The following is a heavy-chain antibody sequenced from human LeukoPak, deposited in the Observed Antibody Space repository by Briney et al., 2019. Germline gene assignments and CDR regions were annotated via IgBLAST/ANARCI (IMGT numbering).Heavy chain of an antibody. V-gene: IGHV4-4*07. D-gene: IGHD1-14*01. J-gene: IGHJ4*02. CDR1: GGSISSYF. Sequence: SETLSLTCTLSGGSISSYFWSWIRQPAGKGLEWIGRIYTSGSTKYNPSLQSRVTMSLDTSKNQLSLKLGSVTVADTAVYYCARAGTSGGLCDYWGQGTLVTVSS. CDR3: ARAGTSGGLCDY. CDR2: IYTSGST.